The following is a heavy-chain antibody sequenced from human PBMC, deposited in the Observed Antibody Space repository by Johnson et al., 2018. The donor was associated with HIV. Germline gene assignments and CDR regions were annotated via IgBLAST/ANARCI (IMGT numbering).Heavy chain of an antibody. V-gene: IGHV3-20*04. D-gene: IGHD1-26*01. CDR1: GFTFDDYG. J-gene: IGHJ3*02. Sequence: VQLVESGGGVVRPGGSLRLSCAASGFTFDDYGMSWVRQAPGKGLEWVSGINWSGGSTYYADSVKGRFTISRDNSKNTLFLQMNSLRPEGTAVHYCASAKSGSFDAFDIWGQGTMVTVSS. CDR2: INWSGGST. CDR3: ASAKSGSFDAFDI.